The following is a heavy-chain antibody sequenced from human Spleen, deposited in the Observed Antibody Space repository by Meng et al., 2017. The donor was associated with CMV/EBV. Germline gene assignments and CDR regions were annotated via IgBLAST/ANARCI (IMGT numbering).Heavy chain of an antibody. CDR2: IYYSGIT. J-gene: IGHJ3*02. CDR1: GGSISNGGYY. CDR3: ARYGTMVRGVIYAFDI. V-gene: IGHV4-31*03. Sequence: SETLSLTCTVSGGSISNGGYYWSWIRQHPGKGLEWIGYIYYSGITYYNPSLKSRVTISVDTSKNQFSLKLNSVTAADTAVYYCARYGTMVRGVIYAFDIWGQGTMVTVSS. D-gene: IGHD3-10*01.